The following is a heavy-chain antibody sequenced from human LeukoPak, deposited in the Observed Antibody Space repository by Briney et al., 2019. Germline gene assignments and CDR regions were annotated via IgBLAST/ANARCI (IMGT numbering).Heavy chain of an antibody. CDR1: GGSISSGDYY. CDR2: IYYSGST. D-gene: IGHD4-17*01. V-gene: IGHV4-30-4*01. J-gene: IGHJ5*02. Sequence: SETLSLTCTVSGGSISSGDYYWSWIRQPPGKGLEWIEYIYYSGSTYYNPSLKSRVTISVGTSKNQFSLKLSSVTAADTAVYYCARDLDYGNWFDPWGQGTLVTVSS. CDR3: ARDLDYGNWFDP.